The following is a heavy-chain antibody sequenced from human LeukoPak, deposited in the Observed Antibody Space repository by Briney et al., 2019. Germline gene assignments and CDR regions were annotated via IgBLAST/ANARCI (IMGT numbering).Heavy chain of an antibody. CDR2: INHSGST. CDR3: ASLVGY. CDR1: GGSFSGYY. J-gene: IGHJ4*02. D-gene: IGHD6-13*01. V-gene: IGHV4-34*01. Sequence: SETLSLTCAVYGGSFSGYYWSWIRQPPGKGLEWIGEINHSGSTNYNPSLKSRVTISVDTSKNQFSLKLSSVTAADTAVYYCASLVGYWGQGTLVTVSS.